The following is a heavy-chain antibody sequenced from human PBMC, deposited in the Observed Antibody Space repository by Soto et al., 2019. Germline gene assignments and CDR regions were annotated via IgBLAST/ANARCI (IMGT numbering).Heavy chain of an antibody. Sequence: XGSLRLACAADGFTLSSYSMNWVRQAPGKGLEWVSSISSSSSYIYYADSVKGRFTISRDNAKNSLYLQMNSLRAEDTAVYYCAREGSGYDYYYYGMDVWGQGTTVTVSS. CDR1: GFTLSSYS. V-gene: IGHV3-21*01. D-gene: IGHD5-12*01. J-gene: IGHJ6*02. CDR3: AREGSGYDYYYYGMDV. CDR2: ISSSSSYI.